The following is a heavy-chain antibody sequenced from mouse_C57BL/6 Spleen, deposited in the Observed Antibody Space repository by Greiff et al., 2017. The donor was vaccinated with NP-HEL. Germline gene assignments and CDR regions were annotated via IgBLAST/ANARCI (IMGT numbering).Heavy chain of an antibody. CDR3: ARRVTTVVATDDCFDY. CDR1: GYAFSSYW. Sequence: VQLQQSGAELVKPGASVKISCKASGYAFSSYWMNWVKQRPGKGLEWIGQIYPGDGDTNYNGKFKGKATLTADKSSSTAYMQLSSLTSEDSAVYFCARRVTTVVATDDCFDYWGQGTTLTVSS. D-gene: IGHD1-1*01. V-gene: IGHV1-80*01. CDR2: IYPGDGDT. J-gene: IGHJ2*01.